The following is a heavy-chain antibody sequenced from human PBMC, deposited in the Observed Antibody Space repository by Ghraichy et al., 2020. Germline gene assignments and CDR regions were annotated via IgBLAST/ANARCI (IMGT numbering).Heavy chain of an antibody. Sequence: GGSLRLSCAASGFTFSNYAMNWVRQAPGKGLEWVSCVSTSGDSTWYADSVMGRFTISRDNSKNTVYLQMNSLRADDTAVYHCAKEGYYCFDYWAQGTLVTVSP. D-gene: IGHD1-1*01. CDR1: GFTFSNYA. CDR2: VSTSGDST. J-gene: IGHJ4*02. CDR3: AKEGYYCFDY. V-gene: IGHV3-23*01.